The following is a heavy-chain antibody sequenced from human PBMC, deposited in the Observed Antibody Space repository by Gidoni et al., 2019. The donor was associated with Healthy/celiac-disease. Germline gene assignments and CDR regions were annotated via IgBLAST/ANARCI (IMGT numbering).Heavy chain of an antibody. J-gene: IGHJ4*02. CDR1: GFTFSSYA. CDR3: ARLPVIAAAGFDY. CDR2: ISGSGGST. V-gene: IGHV3-23*01. D-gene: IGHD6-13*01. Sequence: EVQLLVSGGGLVQPGGSLRLSFAASGFTFSSYAMSWVRQAPGKGLAWVSAISGSGGSTYYADSVKGRFTISRDNSKNTLYLQMNSLRAEDTAVYYCARLPVIAAAGFDYWGQGTLVTVSS.